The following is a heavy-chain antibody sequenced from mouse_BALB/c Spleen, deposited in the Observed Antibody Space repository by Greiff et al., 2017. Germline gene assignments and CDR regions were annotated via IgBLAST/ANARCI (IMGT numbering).Heavy chain of an antibody. CDR3: ARAYGYLWYFDV. V-gene: IGHV5-6-5*01. Sequence: EVQRVESGGGLVKPGGSLKLSCAASGFTFSRYAMSWVRQTPEKRLEWVASISSGGSTYYPDSVKGRFTISRDNARKILYLQMSSLRSEDTAMYYCARAYGYLWYFDVWGAGTTVTVSS. CDR1: GFTFSRYA. J-gene: IGHJ1*01. CDR2: ISSGGST. D-gene: IGHD1-2*01.